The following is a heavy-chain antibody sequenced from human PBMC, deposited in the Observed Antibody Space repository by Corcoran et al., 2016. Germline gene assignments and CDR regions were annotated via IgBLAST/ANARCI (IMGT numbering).Heavy chain of an antibody. CDR1: GYSFTSYG. D-gene: IGHD3-10*01. V-gene: IGHV1-18*01. CDR2: ISPNNGNT. CDR3: ARSGSGRSWDY. J-gene: IGHJ4*02. Sequence: QVQLVQSGAEVKKPGASVKVSCKASGYSFTSYGITWVRQAPGQGLEWLGWISPNNGNTNYAQKLQGRVTMTTDTSTSTAYMELGSLGSDDPAVYYCARSGSGRSWDYWGQGTLVTVSS.